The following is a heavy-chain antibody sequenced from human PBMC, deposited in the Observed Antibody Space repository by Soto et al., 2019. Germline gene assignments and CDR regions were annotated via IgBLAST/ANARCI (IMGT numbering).Heavy chain of an antibody. CDR1: GGTFSSYA. Sequence: GASVKVSGKASGGTFSSYAISWVRQAPGQGLEWMGGIIPIFGTANYAQKFQGRVTITADESTSTAYMELSSLRSEDTAVYYCARDHSFGSSWYPLSPWTGPRYYYCGMDVWGQGTTVTVSS. J-gene: IGHJ6*02. CDR3: ARDHSFGSSWYPLSPWTGPRYYYCGMDV. D-gene: IGHD6-13*01. V-gene: IGHV1-69*13. CDR2: IIPIFGTA.